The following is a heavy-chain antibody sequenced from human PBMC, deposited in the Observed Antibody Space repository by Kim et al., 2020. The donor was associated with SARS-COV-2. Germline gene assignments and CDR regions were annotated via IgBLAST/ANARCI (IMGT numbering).Heavy chain of an antibody. V-gene: IGHV3-43*02. D-gene: IGHD3-10*01. Sequence: GGSLRLSCAASGFTFDDYAMHWVRQAPGKGLEWVSLISGDGGSTYYADSVKGRFTISRDNSKNSLYLQMNSLRTEDTALYYCAKDTLDFGELFTSNFDYWGQGTLVTVSS. CDR3: AKDTLDFGELFTSNFDY. CDR2: ISGDGGST. J-gene: IGHJ4*02. CDR1: GFTFDDYA.